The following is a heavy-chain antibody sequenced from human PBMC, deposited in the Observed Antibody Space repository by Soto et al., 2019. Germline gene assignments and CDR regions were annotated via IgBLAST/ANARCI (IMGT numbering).Heavy chain of an antibody. Sequence: PSETLSLTCTVSGGSISSSSYYWGWIRQPPGKGLEWIGSIYYSGNTYYNPSLKSRVTISVDTSKNQFSLKLSSVTAADTAVYYCASVLGWLLPLTRYYYGMDVWGQGTTVTVSS. CDR3: ASVLGWLLPLTRYYYGMDV. V-gene: IGHV4-39*01. D-gene: IGHD3-3*01. J-gene: IGHJ6*02. CDR2: IYYSGNT. CDR1: GGSISSSSYY.